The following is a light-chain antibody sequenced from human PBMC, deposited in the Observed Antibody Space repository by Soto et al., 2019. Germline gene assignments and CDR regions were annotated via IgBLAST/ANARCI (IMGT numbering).Light chain of an antibody. CDR2: EVS. Sequence: QSALTQPASVSGSPGQSITISCTGTSSDVGGYNYVSWYQQHPGKAPKLMIYEVSNRPSGVSNRFSGSKSGNTASLTISGLQAEDEADYYCSSSTSSDTLLFGGGTQLTV. J-gene: IGLJ2*01. CDR1: SSDVGGYNY. CDR3: SSSTSSDTLL. V-gene: IGLV2-14*01.